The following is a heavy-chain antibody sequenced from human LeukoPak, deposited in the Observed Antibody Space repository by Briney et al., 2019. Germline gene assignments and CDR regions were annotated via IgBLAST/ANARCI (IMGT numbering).Heavy chain of an antibody. D-gene: IGHD3-22*01. J-gene: IGHJ6*03. V-gene: IGHV4-59*11. Sequence: PSETLSLTCTVSGGSISSHYWSWIRQPPGKGLEWIGYIYSSGSANYNPSLKSRLTISVDTSKNQFSLKLSSVTAADTAVYYCVRMYYYDTLYMDVWGKGTTVTVSS. CDR3: VRMYYYDTLYMDV. CDR2: IYSSGSA. CDR1: GGSISSHY.